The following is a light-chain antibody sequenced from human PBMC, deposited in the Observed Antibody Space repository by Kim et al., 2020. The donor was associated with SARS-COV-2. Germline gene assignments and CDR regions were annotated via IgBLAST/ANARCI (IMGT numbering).Light chain of an antibody. Sequence: PGEMAPPSAGTSRSVGSNLAWYKHKPGQAPGLLIWGVPTRIRSTPARFRGSGSGTEFTLTVKGLQSEDFAVYYFQQYNNWPRTFGQGTKVDIK. V-gene: IGKV3D-15*01. CDR3: QQYNNWPRT. J-gene: IGKJ1*01. CDR1: RSVGSN. CDR2: GVP.